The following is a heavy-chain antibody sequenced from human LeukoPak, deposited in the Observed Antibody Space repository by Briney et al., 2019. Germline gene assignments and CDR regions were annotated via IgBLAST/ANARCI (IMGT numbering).Heavy chain of an antibody. V-gene: IGHV4-38-2*02. J-gene: IGHJ3*02. CDR2: IYNTGNT. D-gene: IGHD3-22*01. CDR3: AKSNGYGLIDI. CDR1: GYSIKSGYY. Sequence: SETLSLTCTVSGYSIKSGYYWAWIRQAPGKGLEWIGSIYNTGNTFYNPSLKSRVSISVDTSRNQFSLKLNSVTAADTAVYYCAKSNGYGLIDIWGQGTMVTVSS.